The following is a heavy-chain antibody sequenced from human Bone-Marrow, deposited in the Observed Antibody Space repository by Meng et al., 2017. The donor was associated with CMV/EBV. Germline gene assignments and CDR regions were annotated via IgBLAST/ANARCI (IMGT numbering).Heavy chain of an antibody. D-gene: IGHD3-3*01. J-gene: IGHJ4*02. CDR1: GFTFSSYA. V-gene: IGHV3-23*01. CDR2: ISGSGGST. CDR3: AKVQDYDFWSDYYFDY. Sequence: GESLKISCAASGFTFSSYAMSWVRQAPGKGLEWVSAISGSGGSTYYADSVKGRFTISRDNSKNTLYLQMNSLRAEDTAVYYCAKVQDYDFWSDYYFDYWGQGTRVTVSS.